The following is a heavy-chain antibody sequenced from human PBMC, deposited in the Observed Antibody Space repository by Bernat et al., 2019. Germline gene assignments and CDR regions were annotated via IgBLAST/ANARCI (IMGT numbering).Heavy chain of an antibody. CDR3: VKGSGVGAMRDHAFDI. V-gene: IGHV3-23*01. J-gene: IGHJ3*02. D-gene: IGHD1-26*01. CDR2: VTGTDGNT. Sequence: EVQLLESGGGLVQPGGSLRLSCAASGFTFSSYGMNWVRQAPGKGLEWVSGVTGTDGNTYYADSVKGRFTISRDNSKNTLYLQMNSLRAEDTAVYYCVKGSGVGAMRDHAFDIWGQGTMVTVSS. CDR1: GFTFSSYG.